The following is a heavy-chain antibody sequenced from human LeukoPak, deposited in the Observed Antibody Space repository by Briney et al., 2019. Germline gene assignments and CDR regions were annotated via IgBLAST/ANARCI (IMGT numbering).Heavy chain of an antibody. V-gene: IGHV4-34*01. CDR1: GGSFSGYY. Sequence: SETLSLTCAVYGGSFSGYYWSWIRQPPVKGLEWIGEINHSGSTNYNPSLKSRVTISVDTSKNQFSLKLSSVTAADTAVYYCASYSSGQTEDYWGQGTLVTVSS. J-gene: IGHJ4*02. CDR2: INHSGST. CDR3: ASYSSGQTEDY. D-gene: IGHD6-19*01.